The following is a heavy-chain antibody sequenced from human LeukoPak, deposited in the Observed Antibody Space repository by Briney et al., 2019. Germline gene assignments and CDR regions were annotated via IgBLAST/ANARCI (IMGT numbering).Heavy chain of an antibody. CDR2: IYPGDSDT. V-gene: IGHV5-51*01. CDR1: GYTFTSQW. J-gene: IGHJ4*02. Sequence: GESLKISCKGYGYTFTSQWIGWVRQMPGKGLEWMGIIYPGDSDTRYSPSFQGQVTISADKSISTAYLQWSSLKASDTAMYYCARNKYYDSSGYYFSGYYFDYWGQGTLVTVSS. D-gene: IGHD3-22*01. CDR3: ARNKYYDSSGYYFSGYYFDY.